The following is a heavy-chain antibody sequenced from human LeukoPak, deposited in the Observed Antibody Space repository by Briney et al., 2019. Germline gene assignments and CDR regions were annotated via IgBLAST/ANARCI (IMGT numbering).Heavy chain of an antibody. CDR1: GSTFSSYW. D-gene: IGHD3-9*01. J-gene: IGHJ6*02. Sequence: PGGSLRLSCAASGSTFSSYWMHWVRQAPGKGLVWVSRINSDGSSTSYADSVRGRFTISRDNAKNTLYLQMNSLRAEDTAVYYCARYPFRYFDWLSFGDYDGMDVWGQGTTVTVSS. CDR2: INSDGSST. CDR3: ARYPFRYFDWLSFGDYDGMDV. V-gene: IGHV3-74*01.